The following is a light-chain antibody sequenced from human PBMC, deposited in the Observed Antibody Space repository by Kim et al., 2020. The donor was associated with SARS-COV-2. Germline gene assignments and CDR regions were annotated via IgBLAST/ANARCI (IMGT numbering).Light chain of an antibody. CDR1: QGIGSW. Sequence: ASVGDRVTITCRASQGIGSWLAWYQQKPGKAPKLLIYSASSLHSGVPSRFSGSGSGTDFTLTISSLQPEDFATYYCQQAISFPITFGQGTRLEIK. CDR2: SAS. J-gene: IGKJ5*01. CDR3: QQAISFPIT. V-gene: IGKV1-12*01.